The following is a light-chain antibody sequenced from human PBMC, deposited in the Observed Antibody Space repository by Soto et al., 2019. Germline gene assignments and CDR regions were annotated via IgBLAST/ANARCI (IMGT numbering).Light chain of an antibody. CDR3: SSYTSRSTLGV. CDR2: DVS. CDR1: NSDIGGYNY. Sequence: QSALTQPASVSGSPGQSITISCTGTNSDIGGYNYVSWYQPHPGKAPKIMIYDVSNRPSGVSYRFSGSKSGNTASLTISGLQAEDEADYYCSSYTSRSTLGVFGGGTKLTVL. V-gene: IGLV2-14*03. J-gene: IGLJ2*01.